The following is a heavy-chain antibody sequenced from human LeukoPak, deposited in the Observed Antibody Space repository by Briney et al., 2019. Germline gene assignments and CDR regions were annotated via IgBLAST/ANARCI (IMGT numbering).Heavy chain of an antibody. CDR1: GGTFSSYA. V-gene: IGHV1-69*13. CDR2: IIPVFGTA. J-gene: IGHJ6*02. Sequence: GASVKVSCKASGGTFSSYAISWVRQAPGQGLEWMGGIIPVFGTANYAQKFQGRVTITADESTSTAYMELSSLRSEDTAVYYRARVDTAMVSYYGMDVWGQGTTVTVSS. D-gene: IGHD5-18*01. CDR3: ARVDTAMVSYYGMDV.